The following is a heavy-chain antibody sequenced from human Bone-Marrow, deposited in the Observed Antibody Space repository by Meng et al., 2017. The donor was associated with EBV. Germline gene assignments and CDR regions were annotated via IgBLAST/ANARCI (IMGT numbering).Heavy chain of an antibody. Sequence: QVGVGHAGGGVKKPGSSVKASCKASGGTFTGYAINWVRQAPGQGLEWMGGIIPIFGRTNYEQKFRGRVTIIADESTSTAYMELSSLTSEDTAVYYCARGDGYNSYYFDYWGQGTLVTVSS. CDR3: ARGDGYNSYYFDY. CDR1: GGTFTGYA. CDR2: IIPIFGRT. D-gene: IGHD5-24*01. V-gene: IGHV1-69*01. J-gene: IGHJ4*02.